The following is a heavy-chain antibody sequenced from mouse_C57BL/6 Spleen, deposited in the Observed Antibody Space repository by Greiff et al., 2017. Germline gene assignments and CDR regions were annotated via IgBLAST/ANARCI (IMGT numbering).Heavy chain of an antibody. CDR3: SRGEGLPSYYYAFDY. CDR2: INPSNGGT. Sequence: VQLQQSGTELVKPGASVKLSCKASGYTFTSYWMHWVKQRPGQGLEWIGNINPSNGGTNYNEKFKSKATLTVDKSSSTAYMQLSSLTFEDSAVYDGSRGEGLPSYYYAFDYWGQGTSVTVSS. V-gene: IGHV1-53*01. D-gene: IGHD2-2*01. CDR1: GYTFTSYW. J-gene: IGHJ4*01.